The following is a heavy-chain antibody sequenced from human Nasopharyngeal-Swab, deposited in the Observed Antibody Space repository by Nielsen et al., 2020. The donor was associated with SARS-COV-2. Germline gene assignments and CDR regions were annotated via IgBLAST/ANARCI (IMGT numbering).Heavy chain of an antibody. CDR3: ARVRGAPLLRTHWSDP. J-gene: IGHJ5*02. Sequence: SVKVSCKASGGTFSSYAISWVRQAPGQGLEWMGGIIPIFGTANYAQKFQGRVTITADESTSTAYMELSSLRSEDTAVYYCARVRGAPLLRTHWSDPWGQGTLVTVSS. D-gene: IGHD1-1*01. CDR2: IIPIFGTA. CDR1: GGTFSSYA. V-gene: IGHV1-69*13.